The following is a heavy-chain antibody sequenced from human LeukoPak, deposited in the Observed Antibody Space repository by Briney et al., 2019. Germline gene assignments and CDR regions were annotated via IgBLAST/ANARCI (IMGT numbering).Heavy chain of an antibody. CDR2: IYYSGST. Sequence: SETLSLTCTVSGGSINSYYWSWIRQPPGKGLEWIGYIYYSGSTKYNPSLKSRVTISVDTSKNQFSLKLSSVTAADTAVYYCARGTVTLVPWVDWGQGTLVTVSS. D-gene: IGHD4-11*01. V-gene: IGHV4-59*01. CDR3: ARGTVTLVPWVD. J-gene: IGHJ4*02. CDR1: GGSINSYY.